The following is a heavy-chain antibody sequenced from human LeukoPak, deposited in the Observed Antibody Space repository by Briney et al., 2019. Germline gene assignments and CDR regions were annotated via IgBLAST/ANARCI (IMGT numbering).Heavy chain of an antibody. CDR2: ISSNGST. D-gene: IGHD3-22*01. Sequence: SETLSLTCTVSGDSISSGDYYWSWIRQPAGKGLEWIGRISSNGSTNYNPSLKSRVTISVDTSKNQFSLKLSSVTAADTAVYFCARGPYSYDSSGAFDIWGQGTMVTVSS. V-gene: IGHV4-61*02. CDR3: ARGPYSYDSSGAFDI. CDR1: GDSISSGDYY. J-gene: IGHJ3*02.